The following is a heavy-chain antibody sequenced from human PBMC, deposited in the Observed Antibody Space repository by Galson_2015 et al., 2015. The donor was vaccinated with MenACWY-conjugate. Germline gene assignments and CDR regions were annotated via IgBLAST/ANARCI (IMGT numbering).Heavy chain of an antibody. CDR2: INAGNGNT. CDR3: ARGGLVVVTAIDLYYFDY. Sequence: SVKVSCKASGYTFTSYAMHWVRQAPGQRLEWMGWINAGNGNTKYSQKFQGRVTITRDTSASTAYMELSSLRSEDTAVYYCARGGLVVVTAIDLYYFDYWGQGTLVTVSS. CDR1: GYTFTSYA. J-gene: IGHJ4*02. V-gene: IGHV1-3*01. D-gene: IGHD2-21*02.